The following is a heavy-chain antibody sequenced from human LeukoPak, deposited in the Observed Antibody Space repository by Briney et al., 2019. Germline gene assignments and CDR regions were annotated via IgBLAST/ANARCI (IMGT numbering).Heavy chain of an antibody. CDR2: VESDASRT. D-gene: IGHD2-2*03. V-gene: IGHV3-74*03. Sequence: QPGGSLRLSCVASGFTLSDRLMYWVRQGPSRGLAHVSRVESDASRTTYADSVKGRFTISRDDAKNTMYLQMNGLRVEDTAVYYCVKGGHKLDIQTTHYYYGLDVWGQGTTVAVS. J-gene: IGHJ6*02. CDR3: VKGGHKLDIQTTHYYYGLDV. CDR1: GFTLSDRL.